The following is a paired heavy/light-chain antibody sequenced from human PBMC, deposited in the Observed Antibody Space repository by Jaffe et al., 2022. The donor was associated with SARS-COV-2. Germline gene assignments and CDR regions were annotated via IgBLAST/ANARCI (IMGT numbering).Light chain of an antibody. V-gene: IGKV1-39*01. CDR3: QQTYSPPYT. CDR1: QSISSY. J-gene: IGKJ2*01. CDR2: SAS. Sequence: DIQMTQSPSSLSASVGDTVTITCRASQSISSYLNWYQQKPGKAPTLLISSASRLRSGVPSRFSGSGSGTDVTLTVSSLQPEDFATYYCQQTYSPPYTFGQGTKLEIK.
Heavy chain of an antibody. J-gene: IGHJ4*02. CDR1: GFTFNSYG. Sequence: EVQLVESGGGLVQPGGSLRLSCAASGFTFNSYGMSWVRQAPGKGLDWVSSISGGGGSTYYADSVKGRFTVSRDTSKNTLYLQMNSLRAEDTAVYYCAKGLGSGSYVSDYWGQGTLVTVSS. V-gene: IGHV3-23*04. D-gene: IGHD3-10*01. CDR3: AKGLGSGSYVSDY. CDR2: ISGGGGST.